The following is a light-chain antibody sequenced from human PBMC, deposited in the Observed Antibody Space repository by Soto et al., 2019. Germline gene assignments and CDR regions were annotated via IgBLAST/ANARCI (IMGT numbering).Light chain of an antibody. CDR1: QSLSSN. V-gene: IGKV3-15*01. CDR2: GAS. J-gene: IGKJ1*01. CDR3: QQYTDWPQT. Sequence: EIVMTQAPATLSVSPGERATLACRASQSLSSNLAWYQQKSGQHPRLLIYGASTRATGIPARFSGGGSGTEFTLAISGLQSEDVAVYCIQQYTDWPQTFGKGT.